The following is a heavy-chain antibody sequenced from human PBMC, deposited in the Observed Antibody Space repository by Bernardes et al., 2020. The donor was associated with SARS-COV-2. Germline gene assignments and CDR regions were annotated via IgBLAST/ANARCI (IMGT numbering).Heavy chain of an antibody. Sequence: GGSLRLSCEASGFTFNNYGMHWVRRAPDKGLEWVAVIWYDGSTKYYADSVKGRFTVSRDNSKSTLYLQMNSLRAEDTGVYYCAGTSTTCCDYWGQGTLVTVSS. V-gene: IGHV3-33*03. CDR3: AGTSTTCCDY. CDR2: IWYDGSTK. J-gene: IGHJ4*02. D-gene: IGHD2-2*01. CDR1: GFTFNNYG.